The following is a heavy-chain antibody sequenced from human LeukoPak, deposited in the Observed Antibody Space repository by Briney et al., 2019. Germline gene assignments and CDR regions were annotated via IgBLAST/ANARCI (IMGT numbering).Heavy chain of an antibody. D-gene: IGHD2-2*01. J-gene: IGHJ4*02. V-gene: IGHV3-7*01. Sequence: GGSLRLSCTASGFTFSDYWMTWVRQAPGKGLEWVANIKQDGSEKFYVDSVKGRFTISRDNAKNSLDLQINSLGVEDTAVYYCARGLDCRSTSCYLDNWGQGTLVTVSS. CDR2: IKQDGSEK. CDR1: GFTFSDYW. CDR3: ARGLDCRSTSCYLDN.